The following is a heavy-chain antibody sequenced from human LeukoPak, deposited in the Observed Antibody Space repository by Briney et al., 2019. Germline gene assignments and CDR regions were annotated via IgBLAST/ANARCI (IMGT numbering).Heavy chain of an antibody. CDR1: GGSFSGYY. D-gene: IGHD7-27*01. CDR2: INHSGST. J-gene: IGHJ4*02. CDR3: ARVRSWGEWPFDY. Sequence: SETLSLTCAVYGGSFSGYYWSWIRQPPGEGLEWIGEINHSGSTNYNPSLKSRVTISVDTSKNQFSLKLSSVTAADTAVYYCARVRSWGEWPFDYWGQGTLVTVSS. V-gene: IGHV4-34*01.